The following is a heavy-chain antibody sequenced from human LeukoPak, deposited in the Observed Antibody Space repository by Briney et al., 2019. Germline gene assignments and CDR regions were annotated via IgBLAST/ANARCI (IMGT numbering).Heavy chain of an antibody. Sequence: ASVKVYCKASGYTLISYYLHWVRQAPGQGLEWMGIINPSGGSTSHAQKFQGRVTMTRDTSTSTVYMELSSLRSEDTAVYFCARAVRGYSYGTHFDYWGQGTLVTVSS. D-gene: IGHD5-18*01. V-gene: IGHV1-46*01. J-gene: IGHJ4*02. CDR1: GYTLISYY. CDR3: ARAVRGYSYGTHFDY. CDR2: INPSGGST.